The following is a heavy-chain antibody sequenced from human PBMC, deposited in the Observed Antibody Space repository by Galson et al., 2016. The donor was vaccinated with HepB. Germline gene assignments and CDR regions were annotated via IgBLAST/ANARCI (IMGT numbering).Heavy chain of an antibody. CDR1: GYSFSSYA. D-gene: IGHD3-10*01. Sequence: SVKVSCKASGYSFSSYAIHWVRQVPGQRLQWMGWINAGNGNTKYSQKFQDRVTITMDTSASIAYMELSGQTTEDTAVYFCARDHFWGSGSDWFDPWGQGDLVTVSS. V-gene: IGHV1-3*01. J-gene: IGHJ5*02. CDR3: ARDHFWGSGSDWFDP. CDR2: INAGNGNT.